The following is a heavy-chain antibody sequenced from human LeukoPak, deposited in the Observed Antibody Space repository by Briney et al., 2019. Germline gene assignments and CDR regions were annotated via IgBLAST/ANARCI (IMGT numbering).Heavy chain of an antibody. V-gene: IGHV3-66*02. CDR2: IYSGGST. Sequence: GGSLRLSCAASGFTVSSNYMSWVRQAPGKGLEWVSVIYSGGSTYYADSVQGRFTIPRDNSRNTLYLQMNSLRAEDTAVYYCAKTGDSAAGLFVHWGQGTLVTVSS. J-gene: IGHJ4*02. D-gene: IGHD4-17*01. CDR1: GFTVSSNY. CDR3: AKTGDSAAGLFVH.